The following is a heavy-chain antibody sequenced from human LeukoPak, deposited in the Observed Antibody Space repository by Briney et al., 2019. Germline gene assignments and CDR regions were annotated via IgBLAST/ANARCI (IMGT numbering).Heavy chain of an antibody. CDR3: ARGTDYYGSGSYLDY. Sequence: PGRSLRLSCAASGFTFDDYAMHWVRQAPGKGLEWVSGINSDGSSTSYADSVKGRFTISRDNAKNTLYLQMNSLRAEDTAVYYCARGTDYYGSGSYLDYWGQGTLVTVSS. J-gene: IGHJ4*02. D-gene: IGHD3-10*01. V-gene: IGHV3-74*01. CDR1: GFTFDDYA. CDR2: INSDGSST.